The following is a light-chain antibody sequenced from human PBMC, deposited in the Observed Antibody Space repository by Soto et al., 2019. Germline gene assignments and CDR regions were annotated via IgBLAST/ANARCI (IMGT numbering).Light chain of an antibody. CDR3: QQYGSSPWT. CDR2: GAS. CDR1: QSISSSY. V-gene: IGKV3-20*01. J-gene: IGKJ1*01. Sequence: EIVLTQSPGTLSLSPGERATLSCRASQSISSSYLAWYQQKPGHAPRLLISGASSRATGIPEWFSGSGSGTDFTLTISRLEPEVLAVYFCQQYGSSPWTFGQGTKVEIK.